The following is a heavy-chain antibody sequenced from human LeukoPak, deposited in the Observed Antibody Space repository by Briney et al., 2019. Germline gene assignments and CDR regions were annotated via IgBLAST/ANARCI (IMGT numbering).Heavy chain of an antibody. V-gene: IGHV3-23*01. CDR1: GFTFNSYA. D-gene: IGHD3-10*01. J-gene: IGHJ6*02. CDR3: ARLLWFGELLTYYYYGMDV. CDR2: ISASGDSP. Sequence: PGGSLRLSCAASGFTFNSYAMSWVRQAPGRGLEWVSGISASGDSPYYADSVKGRFTISRDNSKNTLYLQMNSLRAEDTAVYYCARLLWFGELLTYYYYGMDVWGQGTTVTVSS.